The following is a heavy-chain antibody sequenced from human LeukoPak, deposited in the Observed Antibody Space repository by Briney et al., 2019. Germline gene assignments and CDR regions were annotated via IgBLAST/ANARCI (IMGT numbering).Heavy chain of an antibody. CDR3: ARHWVVVTATKVDWFDP. D-gene: IGHD2-21*02. CDR1: GGSISSYY. J-gene: IGHJ5*02. V-gene: IGHV4-4*07. Sequence: PSETLSLTCTVSGGSISSYYWSWIRQPAGKGLESIGHISTSGSTNYNPSLKSRVTMSVDTSKNQFSLKLSSVTAADTAVYYCARHWVVVTATKVDWFDPWGQGTLVTVSS. CDR2: ISTSGST.